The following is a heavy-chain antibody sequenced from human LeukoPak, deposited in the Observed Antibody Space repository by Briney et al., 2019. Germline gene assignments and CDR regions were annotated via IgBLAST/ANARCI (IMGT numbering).Heavy chain of an antibody. CDR1: GGSISSGDYY. CDR2: IYYSGST. J-gene: IGHJ5*02. Sequence: SQTLSLTCTVSGGSISSGDYYWSWIRQPPGKGLEWIGYIYYSGSTYYNPSLKSRITISVYTSKNQFSLKLSSVTAADTAVYYCAREQLATWFDPWGQGTLVTVSS. V-gene: IGHV4-30-4*08. CDR3: AREQLATWFDP. D-gene: IGHD6-13*01.